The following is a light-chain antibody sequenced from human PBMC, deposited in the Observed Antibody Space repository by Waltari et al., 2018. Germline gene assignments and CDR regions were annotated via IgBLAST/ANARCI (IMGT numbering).Light chain of an antibody. V-gene: IGLV1-51*01. CDR2: DNS. Sequence: QSVLTQPPSVSATPGQTVTISCSGSSSNIGNNYVSWYQHLPGTAPKLLIYDNSKRPSGTPDRFSGSKSGTSATLGITGLQTGDEADYYCATWDSSLSAGVVFGGGTKLTVL. CDR1: SSNIGNNY. J-gene: IGLJ2*01. CDR3: ATWDSSLSAGVV.